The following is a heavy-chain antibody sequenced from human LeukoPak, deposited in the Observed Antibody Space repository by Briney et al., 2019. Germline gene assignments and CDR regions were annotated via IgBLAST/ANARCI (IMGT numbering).Heavy chain of an antibody. CDR1: GYTFTSYD. V-gene: IGHV1-8*01. J-gene: IGHJ6*02. D-gene: IGHD3-3*01. CDR2: MNPNSGNT. Sequence: ASVKVSCKASGYTFTSYDINWVRRATGQGLEWMGWMNPNSGNTGYAQKFQGRVTMTRNTSISTAYMELSSLRSEDMAVYYCANSKTYYDFWSGPTDYYYYGMDVWGQGTTVTVSS. CDR3: ANSKTYYDFWSGPTDYYYYGMDV.